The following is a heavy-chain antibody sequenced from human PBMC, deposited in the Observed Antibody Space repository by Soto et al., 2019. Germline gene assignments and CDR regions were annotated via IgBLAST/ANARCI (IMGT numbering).Heavy chain of an antibody. CDR2: AHHSGRT. V-gene: IGHV4-4*02. CDR3: VSSEATALDY. J-gene: IGHJ4*02. CDR1: GDSMSSSNW. Sequence: QVQLQESGPGLLKPSGTLSLTCTVSGDSMSSSNWWNWVRQPPGKGLEWIGEAHHSGRTNNNPSRKSRVTISVDRSQILFSLKLASVTAADTAVYYCVSSEATALDYWGQGTLVTVSS.